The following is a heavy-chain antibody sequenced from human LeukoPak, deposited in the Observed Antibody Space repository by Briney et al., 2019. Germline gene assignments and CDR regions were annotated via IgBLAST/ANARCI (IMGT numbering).Heavy chain of an antibody. Sequence: PGRSLRLSCAASGFTFTSYGMHWVRQAPGKGLEGGAVISYDGSNKYHADSVKGRFTIARDTSKNTLYLQMKSLRAEDTAVYYCAKPYDFWSGFPTYGMDVWGQGTTVTVSS. CDR1: GFTFTSYG. CDR2: ISYDGSNK. V-gene: IGHV3-30*18. J-gene: IGHJ6*02. CDR3: AKPYDFWSGFPTYGMDV. D-gene: IGHD3-3*01.